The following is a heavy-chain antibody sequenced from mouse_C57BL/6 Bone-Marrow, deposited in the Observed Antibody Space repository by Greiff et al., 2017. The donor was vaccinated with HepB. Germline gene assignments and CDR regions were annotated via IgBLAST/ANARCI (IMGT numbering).Heavy chain of an antibody. Sequence: EVKVVESGGGLVQPGGSLKLSCAASGFTFSDYGMAWVRQAPRKGPEWVAFISNLAYSIYYADTVTGRFTISRENAKNTLYLEMSSLRSEDTAMYYCARLGRAMDYWGQGTSVTVSS. CDR2: ISNLAYSI. CDR1: GFTFSDYG. J-gene: IGHJ4*01. V-gene: IGHV5-15*01. CDR3: ARLGRAMDY. D-gene: IGHD4-1*01.